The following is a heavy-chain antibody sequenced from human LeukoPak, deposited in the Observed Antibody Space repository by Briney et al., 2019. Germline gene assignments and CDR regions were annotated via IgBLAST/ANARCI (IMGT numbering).Heavy chain of an antibody. V-gene: IGHV4-61*05. CDR3: ARSPSYYFDY. Sequence: SETLSLTCIVSDGSISSSNYHWGWIRQPPGTGLEWIGYIYYSGSTNYNPSLKSRVTISVDTSKNQFSLKLSSVTTADTAVYYRARSPSYYFDYWGQGTLVTVSS. CDR2: IYYSGST. CDR1: DGSISSSNYH. J-gene: IGHJ4*02. D-gene: IGHD3-16*02.